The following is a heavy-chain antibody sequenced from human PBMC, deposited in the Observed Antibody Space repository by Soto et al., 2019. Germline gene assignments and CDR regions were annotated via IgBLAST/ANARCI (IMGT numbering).Heavy chain of an antibody. CDR3: ARVFSNYDYYYYYGMDV. CDR2: IYHSGST. Sequence: PSETLSLTCAVSGYSISSGYYWGWIRQPPGKGLEWIGSIYHSGSTYYNPSLKSRVTISVDTSKNQFSLKLSSVTAADTAVYYCARVFSNYDYYYYYGMDVWGQGTTVTVSS. J-gene: IGHJ6*02. V-gene: IGHV4-38-2*01. CDR1: GYSISSGYY. D-gene: IGHD4-4*01.